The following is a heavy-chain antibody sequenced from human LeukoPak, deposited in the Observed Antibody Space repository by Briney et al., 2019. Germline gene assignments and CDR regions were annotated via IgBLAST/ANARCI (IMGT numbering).Heavy chain of an antibody. CDR3: ARAYGDSQSSFDY. CDR2: IYYSGST. J-gene: IGHJ4*02. CDR1: GGSISSGDYY. V-gene: IGHV4-30-4*01. Sequence: SETLSLTCAVSGGSISSGDYYWSWIRQPPGKGLEWIGYIYYSGSTYYNPSLKSRVTISVDTSKNQFSLKLSSVTAADTAVYYCARAYGDSQSSFDYWGQGTLVTVSS. D-gene: IGHD4-17*01.